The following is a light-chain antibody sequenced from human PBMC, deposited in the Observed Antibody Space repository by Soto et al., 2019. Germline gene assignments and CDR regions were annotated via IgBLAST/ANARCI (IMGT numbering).Light chain of an antibody. Sequence: QSVLTQPASVSGSPGQSITICCTGTSSDVGGNKYVSWYQHYPGKAPKLMICDVSNRPSGVSNRFSGSKSGNTASLTISGLQAEDEADYYCSAFTGTTYVFGNGTKVTVL. CDR1: SSDVGGNKY. V-gene: IGLV2-14*03. CDR2: DVS. J-gene: IGLJ1*01. CDR3: SAFTGTTYV.